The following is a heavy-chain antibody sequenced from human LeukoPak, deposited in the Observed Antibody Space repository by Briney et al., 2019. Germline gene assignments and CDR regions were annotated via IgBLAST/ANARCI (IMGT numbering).Heavy chain of an antibody. CDR2: ISRSGSTK. D-gene: IGHD5-18*01. V-gene: IGHV3-11*01. Sequence: GGSLRLSCAASGFTFSDYNMRWIRQAPGKGLEWVSSISRSGSTKYYADSVKGRFTISRDNAKNSLYLQMNSLRAEDTALYYCAREATRRGYSYGYFDYWGQGTLVTVSS. CDR3: AREATRRGYSYGYFDY. CDR1: GFTFSDYN. J-gene: IGHJ4*02.